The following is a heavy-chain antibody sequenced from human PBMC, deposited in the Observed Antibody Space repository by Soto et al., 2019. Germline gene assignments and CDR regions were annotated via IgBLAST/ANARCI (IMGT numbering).Heavy chain of an antibody. CDR2: IFWNDDK. CDR3: AHRRGDTVTGWIFDF. V-gene: IGHV2-5*01. J-gene: IGHJ4*02. CDR1: DFSRSSSGEG. Sequence: QITLKESGPTLVKPTQPLTLTCTFSDFSRSSSGEGVGWNRQPPGQALEWLAVIFWNDDKTYSPSLRNRLIITKDTSKNQVSLTMTNMDPVDTATYFCAHRRGDTVTGWIFDFWGQGTLVTVSS. D-gene: IGHD4-17*01.